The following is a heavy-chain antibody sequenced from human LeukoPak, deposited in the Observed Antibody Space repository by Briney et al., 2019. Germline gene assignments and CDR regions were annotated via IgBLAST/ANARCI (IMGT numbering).Heavy chain of an antibody. Sequence: GGSLRLSCEASGFTFSSYAMSWVRQAPGKGLEWVSVISGSGGSTYYADSVKGRFTISRDNYKNTLYLQMKSLRAEDTAVYYCAKSPGVSVAAADTGMFDYWGQGTLVTVSS. CDR3: AKSPGVSVAAADTGMFDY. J-gene: IGHJ4*02. CDR2: ISGSGGST. D-gene: IGHD6-13*01. V-gene: IGHV3-23*01. CDR1: GFTFSSYA.